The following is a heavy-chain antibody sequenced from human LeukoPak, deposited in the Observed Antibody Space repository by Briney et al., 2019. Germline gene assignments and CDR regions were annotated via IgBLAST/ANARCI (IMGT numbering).Heavy chain of an antibody. CDR1: GFIFSSYA. V-gene: IGHV3-30-3*01. CDR2: ISYDGSNK. Sequence: GRSLRLPCAASGFIFSSYAMHWVRQAPGKGLEWVAVISYDGSNKYYADSVKGRFTISRDNSKNTLYLQMNSLRAEDTAVYYCARDSGYDILTGPLGMDVWGQGTTVTVSS. J-gene: IGHJ6*02. CDR3: ARDSGYDILTGPLGMDV. D-gene: IGHD3-9*01.